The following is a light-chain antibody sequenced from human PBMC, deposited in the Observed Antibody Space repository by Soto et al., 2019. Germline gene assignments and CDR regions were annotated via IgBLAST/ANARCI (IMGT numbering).Light chain of an antibody. Sequence: EIVLTQSPGTLSLSPGERATLSCRASQSFSSSYLAWYQQKPGQAPRLLIYAASSRATGIPDRFSGSGSGTDFTLTISSLEPADFAVYYCQHYGSALFTFGPGTKVDVK. CDR3: QHYGSALFT. V-gene: IGKV3-20*01. J-gene: IGKJ3*01. CDR1: QSFSSSY. CDR2: AAS.